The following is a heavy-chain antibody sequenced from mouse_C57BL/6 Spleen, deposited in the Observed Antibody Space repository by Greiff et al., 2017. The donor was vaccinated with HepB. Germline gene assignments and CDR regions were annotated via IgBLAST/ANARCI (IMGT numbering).Heavy chain of an antibody. Sequence: VQLQQSGPELVKPGASVKISCKASGYTFTDYYMNWVKQSHGKSLEWIGDINPNNGGTSYNQKFKAKATLTVDKSSSTAYMELRSLTSEDSAVYYGARKGYDGSYFDYWGQGTTLTVSS. V-gene: IGHV1-26*01. D-gene: IGHD2-14*01. CDR3: ARKGYDGSYFDY. CDR2: INPNNGGT. CDR1: GYTFTDYY. J-gene: IGHJ2*01.